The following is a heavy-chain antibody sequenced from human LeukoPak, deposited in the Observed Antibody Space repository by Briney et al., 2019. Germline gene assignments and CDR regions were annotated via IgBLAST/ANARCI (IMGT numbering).Heavy chain of an antibody. CDR1: GFTFSSYG. V-gene: IGHV3-23*01. Sequence: GGTLRLSCAASGFTFSSYGMNWVRQAPGKRLEWVSSITATGRDTYYALSVKGRITISRDNSKNTLYLQMNSLRADDTALYYCAKGTLGSCSGAACYEFDNWGQGTLVTVSS. CDR3: AKGTLGSCSGAACYEFDN. J-gene: IGHJ4*02. CDR2: ITATGRDT. D-gene: IGHD2-2*01.